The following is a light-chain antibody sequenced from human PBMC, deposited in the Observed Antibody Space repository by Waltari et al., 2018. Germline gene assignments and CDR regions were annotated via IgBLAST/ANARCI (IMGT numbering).Light chain of an antibody. CDR1: SGSLSTTSY. CDR3: ALYMGSGIWV. CDR2: KAN. Sequence: QTVVTQEPSLSVYPGGTVTLPCALSSGSLSTTSYTTWYQQTPGQAPRTLVYKANARSSGVPDRFSGSILGNTAALTITGAQADDESDYYCALYMGSGIWVFGGGTRLTVL. V-gene: IGLV8-61*01. J-gene: IGLJ3*02.